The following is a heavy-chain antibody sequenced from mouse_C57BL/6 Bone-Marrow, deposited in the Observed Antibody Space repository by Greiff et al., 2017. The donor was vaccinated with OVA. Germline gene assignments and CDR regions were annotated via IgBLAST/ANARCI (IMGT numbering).Heavy chain of an antibody. J-gene: IGHJ3*01. D-gene: IGHD2-2*01. CDR3: ARRGGIYYGYGWFAY. Sequence: QVQLQQSGAELARPGASVKLSCKASGYTFTSYGISWVKQRTGQGLEWIGEIYPRSGNTYYNEKFKGKATLTADKSSSTAYMELRSLTSEDSAVYSCARRGGIYYGYGWFAYWGQGTLVTVSA. CDR2: IYPRSGNT. CDR1: GYTFTSYG. V-gene: IGHV1-81*01.